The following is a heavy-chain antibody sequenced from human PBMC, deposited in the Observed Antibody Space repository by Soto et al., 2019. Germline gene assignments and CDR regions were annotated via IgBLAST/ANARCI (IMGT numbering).Heavy chain of an antibody. J-gene: IGHJ5*02. Sequence: WGSMRLSCAASGFPFRSYGMHWVRQAPGKGLEWVAVIWYDGSNKYYADSVKGRFTISRDNSKNTLYLQMNSLRAEDTAVYYCARDGGSDCSGGSCYPNWFDPWGQGTLVTVSS. D-gene: IGHD2-15*01. CDR1: GFPFRSYG. CDR2: IWYDGSNK. V-gene: IGHV3-33*01. CDR3: ARDGGSDCSGGSCYPNWFDP.